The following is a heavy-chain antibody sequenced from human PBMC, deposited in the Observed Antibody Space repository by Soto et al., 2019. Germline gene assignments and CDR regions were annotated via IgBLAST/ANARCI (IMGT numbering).Heavy chain of an antibody. D-gene: IGHD6-13*01. CDR3: AKDWYEDY. Sequence: GGSLRLSCAASGFTFTTYAMTWVRQAPGKGLEWISAINNAGTTYYADSVKGRFTISRDNAKNTLYLQMNGLRVEDTAVYYCAKDWYEDYWGQGTLVTVSS. J-gene: IGHJ4*02. CDR1: GFTFTTYA. V-gene: IGHV3-23*01. CDR2: INNAGTT.